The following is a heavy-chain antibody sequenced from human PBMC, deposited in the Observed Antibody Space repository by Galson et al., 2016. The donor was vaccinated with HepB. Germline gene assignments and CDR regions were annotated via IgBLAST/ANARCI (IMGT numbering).Heavy chain of an antibody. Sequence: SLRLSCAASGFTFTSYAMSWVRQAPGKGLEWVSGITGSGAGTYYADSVKGRSTISRDNSKNTLYLQMNSLRAEDTAVYYCARAWIHLYDLDYWGQGALVTVSS. D-gene: IGHD5-18*01. V-gene: IGHV3-23*01. CDR1: GFTFTSYA. J-gene: IGHJ4*02. CDR3: ARAWIHLYDLDY. CDR2: ITGSGAGT.